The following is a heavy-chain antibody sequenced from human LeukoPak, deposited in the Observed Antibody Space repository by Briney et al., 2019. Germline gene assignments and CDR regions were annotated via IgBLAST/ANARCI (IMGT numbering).Heavy chain of an antibody. J-gene: IGHJ4*02. Sequence: GGSLRLSCAASGFSFDTTDMTWVRQAPGKGPEWLSCISGTGDRTYYADSVRGRFTIPRDNSKNMLYLQMTSLRVEDTATYYCVKNSGIWSFWGRGTLAAVYS. CDR1: GFSFDTTD. D-gene: IGHD1-26*01. CDR3: VKNSGIWSF. CDR2: ISGTGDRT. V-gene: IGHV3-23*01.